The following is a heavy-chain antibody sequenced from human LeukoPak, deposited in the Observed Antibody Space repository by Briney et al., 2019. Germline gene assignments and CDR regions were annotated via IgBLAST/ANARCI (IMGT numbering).Heavy chain of an antibody. D-gene: IGHD2-2*01. Sequence: GGSLRLSCAASGFSFSIYAMHWVRQAPGKGLEWVAVISYDGSNKYYADSVKGRLSISRDNSKNTLYRQMNSLRAEDTAVYYCARVGPYCRTTICYVDYWGQGTLVTVSS. CDR3: ARVGPYCRTTICYVDY. CDR2: ISYDGSNK. V-gene: IGHV3-30-3*01. J-gene: IGHJ4*02. CDR1: GFSFSIYA.